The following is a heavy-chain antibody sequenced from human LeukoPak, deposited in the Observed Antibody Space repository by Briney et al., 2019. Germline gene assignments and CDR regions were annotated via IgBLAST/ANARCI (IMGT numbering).Heavy chain of an antibody. Sequence: SETLSLTCTVSGGSISSYYWSWIRQPPGKGLEWIGYIYYSGSTNYNPSLKSRVTISVDTSKNQFSLKLSSVTAADTAVYYCARDRNLKFDYWGQGTLVTVSS. CDR2: IYYSGST. CDR1: GGSISSYY. CDR3: ARDRNLKFDY. J-gene: IGHJ4*02. V-gene: IGHV4-59*12.